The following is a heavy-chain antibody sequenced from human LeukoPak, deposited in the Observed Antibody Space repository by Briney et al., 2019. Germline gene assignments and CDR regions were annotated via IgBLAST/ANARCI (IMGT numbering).Heavy chain of an antibody. CDR3: AKAHHCSGGSCPFDY. D-gene: IGHD2-15*01. CDR2: MSSSDDGR. CDR1: GFSFSSYA. V-gene: IGHV3-23*01. J-gene: IGHJ4*02. Sequence: GGSLRLSCATSGFSFSSYAMSWVRQAPGKGLEWVSAMSSSDDGRYYAASVRGRFTISRDTSRSTLYLQMNSLRAEDTAVYYCAKAHHCSGGSCPFDYWGQGTLVTVSS.